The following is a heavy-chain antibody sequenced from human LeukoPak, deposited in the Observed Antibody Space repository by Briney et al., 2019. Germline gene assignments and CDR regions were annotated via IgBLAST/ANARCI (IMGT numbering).Heavy chain of an antibody. V-gene: IGHV3-7*03. J-gene: IGHJ4*02. Sequence: PGWALRLSCAASGFTFSRYWLHWVRQAPGKGLAWVAILKPEGRDKYYPGSVKGRFTISRDNAKGSLYLQMNSLRAEDTAVYYCVRDPDFWGQGTLVTVSP. CDR3: VRDPDF. CDR2: LKPEGRDK. CDR1: GFTFSRYW.